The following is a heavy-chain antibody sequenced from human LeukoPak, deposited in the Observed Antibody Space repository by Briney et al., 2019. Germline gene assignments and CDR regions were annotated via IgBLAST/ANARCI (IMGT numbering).Heavy chain of an antibody. J-gene: IGHJ4*01. CDR2: ITPIFGTA. CDR1: GGTFSSYA. V-gene: IGHV1-69*05. Sequence: SVKVSCKASGGTFSSYAISWVRQAPGQGLEWMGGITPIFGTANYAQKFQGRVTITTDESTSTAYMELSSLRSADTAVYYCARALATSEYYFGHRGQGTLVHVPS. CDR3: ARALATSEYYFGH.